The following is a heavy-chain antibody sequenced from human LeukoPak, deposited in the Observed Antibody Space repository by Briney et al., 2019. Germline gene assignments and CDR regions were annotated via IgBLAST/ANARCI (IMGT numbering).Heavy chain of an antibody. CDR1: GGSISSYY. J-gene: IGHJ5*02. CDR3: ARQEKLYYDILTGYSPGVDWFDP. CDR2: IYYSGST. V-gene: IGHV4-59*08. Sequence: SETLSLTCTVSGGSISSYYWSWIRQPPGKGLEWIGYIYYSGSTNYNPSLKSRVTLSVDTSKNQFSLKLSSVTAADTAVYYCARQEKLYYDILTGYSPGVDWFDPWGQGTLVTVSS. D-gene: IGHD3-9*01.